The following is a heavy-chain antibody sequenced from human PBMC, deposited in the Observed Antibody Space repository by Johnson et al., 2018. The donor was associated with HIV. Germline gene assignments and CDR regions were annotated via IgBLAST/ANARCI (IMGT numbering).Heavy chain of an antibody. D-gene: IGHD1-26*01. Sequence: MQLVESGGGLVKPGGSLRLSCAAPGLTFSDYYMSWVRQAPGKGLEWVSVIYSGGSTYYADSVKGRFAISRDNSKNTLYLQMSSLRAGDTAVYYCARGRASWELYDAFEIWGQGTMVIVSS. V-gene: IGHV3-66*02. CDR3: ARGRASWELYDAFEI. CDR1: GLTFSDYY. J-gene: IGHJ3*02. CDR2: IYSGGST.